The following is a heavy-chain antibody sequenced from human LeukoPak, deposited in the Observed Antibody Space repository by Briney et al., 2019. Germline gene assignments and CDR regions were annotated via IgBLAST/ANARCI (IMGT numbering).Heavy chain of an antibody. CDR1: GGSISSGGYS. D-gene: IGHD5-12*01. V-gene: IGHV4-30-2*01. CDR3: ARVLGGYSGYDLLDY. CDR2: IYHSGST. Sequence: PSQTLSLTCAVSGGSISSGGYSWSWIRQPPGKGLEWIGYIYHSGSTYYNPSLKSRVTISVDTPKNQFSLKLSSVTAADTAVYYCARVLGGYSGYDLLDYWGQGTLVTVSS. J-gene: IGHJ4*02.